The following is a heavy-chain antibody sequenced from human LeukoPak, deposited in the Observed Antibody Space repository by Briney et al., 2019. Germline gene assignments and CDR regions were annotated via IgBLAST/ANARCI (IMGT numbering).Heavy chain of an antibody. J-gene: IGHJ4*02. V-gene: IGHV3-30-3*01. Sequence: PGGSLRLSCAASGFTFRNYVIHWVHKAPGKGLEWVAVTSSDLNVKLYADSVKGRFTISRDNSRSTLYLQMNSLRPEDTAIYYCAREGYYGSGSPPSLYFDYWGQGTLVTVSS. CDR2: TSSDLNVK. CDR3: AREGYYGSGSPPSLYFDY. D-gene: IGHD3-10*01. CDR1: GFTFRNYV.